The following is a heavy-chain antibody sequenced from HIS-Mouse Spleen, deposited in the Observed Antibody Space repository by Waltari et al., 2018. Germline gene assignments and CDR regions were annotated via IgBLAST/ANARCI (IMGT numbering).Heavy chain of an antibody. J-gene: IGHJ2*01. V-gene: IGHV4-39*07. D-gene: IGHD6-13*01. CDR1: GGSISSSSYY. Sequence: QLQLQESGPGLVKPSETLSLTCTVSGGSISSSSYYWGWIRPPPGKGLEWIGSIYYSGRTSYNPSLKSRVTISVDTSKNQFSLKLSSVTAADTAVYYCAREIPYSSSWYDWYFDLWGRGTLVTVSS. CDR3: AREIPYSSSWYDWYFDL. CDR2: IYYSGRT.